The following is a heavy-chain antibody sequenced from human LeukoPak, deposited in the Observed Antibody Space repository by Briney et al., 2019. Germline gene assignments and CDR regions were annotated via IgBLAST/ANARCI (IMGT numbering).Heavy chain of an antibody. CDR3: ARSSTTVTTRFFDL. J-gene: IGHJ2*01. CDR1: GFTFSHHG. Sequence: GGSLRLSCAASGFTFSHHGMHWVRQAPGKGLEWVAFIRNDGSNNYYADSVKGRFTISRDNAKNSLYLEMNSLSPEDTALYYCARSSTTVTTRFFDLWGRGTLVTVSS. V-gene: IGHV3-30*02. CDR2: IRNDGSNN. D-gene: IGHD4-17*01.